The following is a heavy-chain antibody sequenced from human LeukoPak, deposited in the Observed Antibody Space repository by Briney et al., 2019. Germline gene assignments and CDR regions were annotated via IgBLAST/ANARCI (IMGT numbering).Heavy chain of an antibody. Sequence: PGGSLRLSCAASGFTFSSYAMTWVRQAPGKGLEWVGRIKTKTDGGTTDYAAPVKGRFTISRDDSKTTLYLQMNSLKIEATAVYYCTTECAGSYYVRGYWGQGTLVTVSS. CDR1: GFTFSSYA. CDR3: TTECAGSYYVRGY. CDR2: IKTKTDGGTT. J-gene: IGHJ4*02. V-gene: IGHV3-15*01. D-gene: IGHD1-26*01.